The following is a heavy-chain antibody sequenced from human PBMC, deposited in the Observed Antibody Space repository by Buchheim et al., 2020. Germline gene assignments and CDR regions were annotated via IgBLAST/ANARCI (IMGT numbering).Heavy chain of an antibody. CDR2: ISSSSSYI. Sequence: EVQLVESGGGLVKPGGSLRLSCAASGFTFSRYSMNWVRQAPGKGLEWVSSISSSSSYIYYAGSVKGRFTISRDNAKNSLYLQMNSLRAEDTAVYYCAGAADVRYYYGMDVWGQGTT. CDR1: GFTFSRYS. V-gene: IGHV3-21*06. CDR3: AGAADVRYYYGMDV. J-gene: IGHJ6*02. D-gene: IGHD6-13*01.